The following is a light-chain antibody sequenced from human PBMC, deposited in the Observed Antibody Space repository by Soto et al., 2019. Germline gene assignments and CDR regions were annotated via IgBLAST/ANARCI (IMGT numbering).Light chain of an antibody. CDR1: QSVLYSSNNKNY. CDR3: QQYESTPPT. CDR2: WAS. V-gene: IGKV4-1*01. J-gene: IGKJ2*01. Sequence: DIVMTQSPDSLAVSLGERATINCKSSQSVLYSSNNKNYLAWYQQRQGQPPKLLIYWASTRESGVPDRFSGSGSGADFTLTITSLQAEDVAVYYSQQYESTPPTFGGGTKLEIK.